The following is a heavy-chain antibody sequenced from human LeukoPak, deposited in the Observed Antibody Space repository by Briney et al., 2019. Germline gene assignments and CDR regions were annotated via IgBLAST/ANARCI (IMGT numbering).Heavy chain of an antibody. CDR2: IKQEGSEK. V-gene: IGHV3-7*01. J-gene: IGHJ6*03. CDR1: RFTFRSYW. Sequence: GGSLRLSCAASRFTFRSYWMSWVRQAPGKGREWVANIKQEGSEKYYVDSVKGRMTISRDNAKNSMYLQMNSLRAEDTAVYYCARGRIAVAGTYIPSNWGPQLYYMDVWGKGATVTVSS. CDR3: ARGRIAVAGTYIPSNWGPQLYYMDV. D-gene: IGHD6-19*01.